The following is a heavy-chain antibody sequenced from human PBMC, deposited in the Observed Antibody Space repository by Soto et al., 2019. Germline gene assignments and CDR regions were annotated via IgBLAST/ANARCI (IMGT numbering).Heavy chain of an antibody. CDR2: ISYDGSNK. V-gene: IGHV3-30*18. Sequence: GGSLRLSCAASGFTFSSYGMHWVRQAPGKGLEWVAVISYDGSNKYYADSVKGRFTISRDNSKNTLYLQMNSLRAEDTAVYYCAKDGSPGGYYFDYWGQGTLVTVSS. CDR1: GFTFSSYG. D-gene: IGHD5-12*01. J-gene: IGHJ4*02. CDR3: AKDGSPGGYYFDY.